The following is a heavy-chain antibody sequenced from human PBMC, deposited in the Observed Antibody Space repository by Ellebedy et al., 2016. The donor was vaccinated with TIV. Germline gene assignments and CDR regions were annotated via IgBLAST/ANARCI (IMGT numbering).Heavy chain of an antibody. J-gene: IGHJ3*02. CDR3: ATGRYSSGWSGLAFDI. V-gene: IGHV3-23*01. CDR2: ISGGGT. Sequence: PGGSLRLSCAASGFTFSNYAMSWVRQAPGKGLEWVSTISGGGTYYGDSVKGRFTISRDNSKNTVSLQLNSLRAEDTALYYCATGRYSSGWSGLAFDIWGQGTMVTVSS. D-gene: IGHD6-19*01. CDR1: GFTFSNYA.